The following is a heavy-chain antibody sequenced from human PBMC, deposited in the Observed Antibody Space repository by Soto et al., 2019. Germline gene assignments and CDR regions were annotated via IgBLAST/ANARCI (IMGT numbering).Heavy chain of an antibody. V-gene: IGHV3-73*01. CDR1: GFIFSDSV. J-gene: IGHJ5*01. Sequence: EVQLVESGGGLVQPGASLKLFCGASGFIFSDSVIHWVRQASGKGLEWVGRIRMKGDNYVTTYIAPVKGRFIISRXGERKTAYLQMNSLKIDDTAMYYCTRQEKGTSWFGSWGQGTLVIVSS. D-gene: IGHD1-1*01. CDR3: TRQEKGTSWFGS. CDR2: IRMKGDNYVT.